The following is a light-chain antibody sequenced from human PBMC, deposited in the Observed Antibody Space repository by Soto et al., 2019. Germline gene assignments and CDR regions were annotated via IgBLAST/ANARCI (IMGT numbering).Light chain of an antibody. Sequence: IQMPQSLSPLSQSVGARVATTGRASQGFGTGLAWYQQKPGKAPRFLIYKASSLESGVPSRFSGSGSGTEFTLTISSLQPDDFATYYCQQYNDYSWTFGQGTKVEIK. J-gene: IGKJ1*01. V-gene: IGKV1-5*03. CDR2: KAS. CDR1: QGFGTG. CDR3: QQYNDYSWT.